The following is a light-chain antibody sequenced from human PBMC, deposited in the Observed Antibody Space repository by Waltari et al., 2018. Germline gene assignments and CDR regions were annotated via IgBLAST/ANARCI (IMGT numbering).Light chain of an antibody. CDR3: QSADSTSTHVV. J-gene: IGLJ2*01. V-gene: IGLV3-25*03. CDR1: ALPKQF. CDR2: KDT. Sequence: SYELTQPPSVSVSPGQTATITCSGDALPKQFAFWYQQKPGQAPVLVTYKDTGKPSGIPDRFSGSTSGTTVTLTISGVQAEDEADYYCQSADSTSTHVVFGGGTKLTVL.